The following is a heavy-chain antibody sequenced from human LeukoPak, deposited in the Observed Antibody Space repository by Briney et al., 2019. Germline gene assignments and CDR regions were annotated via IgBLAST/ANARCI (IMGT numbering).Heavy chain of an antibody. D-gene: IGHD2-15*01. CDR2: ISGSGGST. Sequence: GGSLRLSCAASGFTFSSYAMSWVRQAPGKGLERVSAISGSGGSTYYADSVKGRFTISRDNSKNMLYLQMNSLRAEDTAVYYCAKDSRGYSTKNRQFDYWGQGTLVTVSS. V-gene: IGHV3-23*01. J-gene: IGHJ4*02. CDR1: GFTFSSYA. CDR3: AKDSRGYSTKNRQFDY.